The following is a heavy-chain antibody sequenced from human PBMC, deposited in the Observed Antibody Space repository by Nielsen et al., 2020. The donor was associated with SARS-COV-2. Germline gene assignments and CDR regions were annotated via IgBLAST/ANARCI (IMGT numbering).Heavy chain of an antibody. CDR3: AKGDGDSWSPFLYLDN. CDR1: GFTFSSYA. V-gene: IGHV3-23*01. J-gene: IGHJ4*02. Sequence: GESLKISCAASGFTFSSYAMSWVRQAPGKGLEWVSAISGSGGSTYYADSVKGRFTISRDNAINTLYLQMNSLGAEDTAVYYCAKGDGDSWSPFLYLDNWGQGTLVTASS. CDR2: ISGSGGST. D-gene: IGHD6-13*01.